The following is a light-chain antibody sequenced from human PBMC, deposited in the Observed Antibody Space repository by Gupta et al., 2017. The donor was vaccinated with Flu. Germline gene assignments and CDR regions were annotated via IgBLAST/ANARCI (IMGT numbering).Light chain of an antibody. CDR1: QTLGTF. J-gene: IGKJ2*02. V-gene: IGKV1-39*01. Sequence: DIKLTQSPNSLSASVGDTVTITCRASQTLGTFLNWYQQKPGGAPDLLIYSVSTLHSGVPSRFSACGSGADFTLIISNLQPEDLATDYCQQTYSAPSTCGQGTNLEVK. CDR3: QQTYSAPST. CDR2: SVS.